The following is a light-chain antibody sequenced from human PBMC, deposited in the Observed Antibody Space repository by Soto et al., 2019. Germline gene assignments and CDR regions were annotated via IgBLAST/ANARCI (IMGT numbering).Light chain of an antibody. J-gene: IGKJ5*01. CDR1: QGIYSW. V-gene: IGKV1D-12*01. Sequence: KMTISAASLSASIRDKAPITCLASQGIYSWLAWYQQKSGRAPKLLIYAASILQSGVPSRFSGSGSGTDFTLTIAGLRPEDVGTYYCQQLNSFPISSGQGTRLEIK. CDR2: AAS. CDR3: QQLNSFPIS.